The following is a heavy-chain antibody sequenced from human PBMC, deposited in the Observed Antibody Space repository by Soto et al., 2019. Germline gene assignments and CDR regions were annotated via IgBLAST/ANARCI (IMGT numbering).Heavy chain of an antibody. CDR3: ALSWYSYYFDL. D-gene: IGHD1-1*01. V-gene: IGHV3-33*08. J-gene: IGHJ4*02. Sequence: QVQLVESGGGVVQPGRSLRLSCAASGFTFSSYGMHWVRQAPGKGLEWVAVIWYDGSDKYYADSVKGRFTISRDNSKNTRYLQMNSLRAEDTAVYYCALSWYSYYFDLWGQGTLVTVSS. CDR2: IWYDGSDK. CDR1: GFTFSSYG.